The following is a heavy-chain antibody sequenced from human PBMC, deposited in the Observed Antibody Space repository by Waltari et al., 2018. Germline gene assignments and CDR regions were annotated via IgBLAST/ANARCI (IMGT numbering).Heavy chain of an antibody. V-gene: IGHV3-30*04. CDR1: GFTFSDYA. CDR2: TSYDGSNQ. J-gene: IGHJ4*02. CDR3: AKDGFHFWSGYHSPDY. D-gene: IGHD3-3*02. Sequence: QVQLVETGGGVVQPGKSLRLSCAVSGFTFSDYAMHWVRQAPGRGLEWVELTSYDGSNQDYADFVKGRFTISRDNSKNTLYLQMNTLRPEDTAVYYCAKDGFHFWSGYHSPDYWGQGTLVTVSS.